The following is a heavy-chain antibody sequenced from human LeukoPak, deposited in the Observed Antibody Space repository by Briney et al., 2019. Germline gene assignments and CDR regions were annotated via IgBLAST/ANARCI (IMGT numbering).Heavy chain of an antibody. CDR1: GYTFTGYY. J-gene: IGHJ5*02. D-gene: IGHD3-22*01. V-gene: IGHV1-2*02. CDR2: INPNSGGT. CDR3: ARAHLSITMIVVGPFDP. Sequence: ASVKVSCKASGYTFTGYYMHWVRQAPGQGLEWMGWINPNSGGTNYAQKFQGRVTMTRDTSISTAYMELSRLRSEDTAVYYCARAHLSITMIVVGPFDPWGQGTLVTVSS.